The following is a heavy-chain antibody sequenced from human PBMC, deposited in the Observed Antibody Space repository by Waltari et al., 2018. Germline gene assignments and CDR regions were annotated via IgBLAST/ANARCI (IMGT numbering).Heavy chain of an antibody. J-gene: IGHJ4*02. CDR1: GFSLSTSGLC. V-gene: IGHV2-70*15. CDR3: ARIGPYSSGWYYFDY. CDR2: IDWDDDK. Sequence: QVTLRESGPALVKPTQTLPLTCTFSGFSLSTSGLCVSWIRQPPGKALEWLARIDWDDDKYYSTSLKTRLTISKDTSKNQVVLTMTNMDPVDTATYYCARIGPYSSGWYYFDYWGQGTLVTVSS. D-gene: IGHD6-19*01.